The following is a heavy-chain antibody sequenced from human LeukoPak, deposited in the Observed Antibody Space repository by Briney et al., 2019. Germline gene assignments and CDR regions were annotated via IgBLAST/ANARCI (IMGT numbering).Heavy chain of an antibody. Sequence: GSLRLSCAASGLTFSSYDMHWVRQATGKGLEWVSAIGTAGDTYYPGSVKGRFTISRENAKNSLYLQMNSLRAGDTAVYYCARGDDSSGYYKGYYYYGMDVWGQGTTVTVSS. D-gene: IGHD3-22*01. CDR2: IGTAGDT. V-gene: IGHV3-13*01. CDR1: GLTFSSYD. J-gene: IGHJ6*02. CDR3: ARGDDSSGYYKGYYYYGMDV.